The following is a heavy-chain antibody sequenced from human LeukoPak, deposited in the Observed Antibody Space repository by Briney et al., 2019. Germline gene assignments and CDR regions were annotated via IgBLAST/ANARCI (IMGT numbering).Heavy chain of an antibody. CDR3: ARDQLYYFDY. J-gene: IGHJ4*02. V-gene: IGHV3-53*01. CDR1: GFTVSSNY. Sequence: GGSLRLSCAASGFTVSSNYMSWVRQAPGKGLEWVSVIYSGGSTYYADPVKGRFTISRDNSKNTLYLQMNSLRAEDAAVYYCARDQLYYFDYWGQGTLVPVSS. D-gene: IGHD2-2*01. CDR2: IYSGGST.